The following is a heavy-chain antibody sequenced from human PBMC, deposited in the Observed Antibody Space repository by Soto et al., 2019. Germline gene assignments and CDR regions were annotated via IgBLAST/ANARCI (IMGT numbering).Heavy chain of an antibody. D-gene: IGHD1-26*01. V-gene: IGHV3-30*03. Sequence: QVQLVESGGDVVQPGRSLRLSCAASGFTFSTYAMHWVRQAPGKGLEWVAIISYDGTYKYYGDSVKGRFTISRDNSKNPLDLQVNSLRAEDTAVDYCARDTGVGKWELVADYWGQGSLVTVSS. J-gene: IGHJ4*02. CDR2: ISYDGTYK. CDR1: GFTFSTYA. CDR3: ARDTGVGKWELVADY.